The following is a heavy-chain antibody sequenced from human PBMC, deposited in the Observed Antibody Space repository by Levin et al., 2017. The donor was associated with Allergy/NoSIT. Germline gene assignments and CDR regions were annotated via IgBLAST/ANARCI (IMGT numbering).Heavy chain of an antibody. J-gene: IGHJ5*02. Sequence: GGSLRLSCAASGFTFSSFAMSWVRQAPGKGLEWVSSISGSGGRTNYAASVKGRFTISRDNSNNTLYLSMNSLRLEDTAVYYCAKTWWGDYNWFDPWGQGTLVTVSS. CDR1: GFTFSSFA. CDR3: AKTWWGDYNWFDP. D-gene: IGHD2-21*02. V-gene: IGHV3-23*01. CDR2: ISGSGGRT.